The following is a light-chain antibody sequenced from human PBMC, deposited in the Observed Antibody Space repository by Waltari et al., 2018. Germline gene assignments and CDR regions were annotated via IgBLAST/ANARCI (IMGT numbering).Light chain of an antibody. Sequence: IVLTHSPGTLSFSPGERATLSCRASQSVSRTLAWYQQKPAQAPRLLIYGASTRAAGSPERFSGGGSGTDFTITISRLQPEDVAVYYCQQYGRLPVTFGQGTKVEIK. CDR3: QQYGRLPVT. CDR2: GAS. CDR1: QSVSRT. V-gene: IGKV3-20*01. J-gene: IGKJ1*01.